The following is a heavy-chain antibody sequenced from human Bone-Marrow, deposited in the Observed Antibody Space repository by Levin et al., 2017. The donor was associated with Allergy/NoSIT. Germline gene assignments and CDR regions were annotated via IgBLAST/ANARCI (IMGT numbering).Heavy chain of an antibody. V-gene: IGHV1-8*01. CDR2: MNPNSGNT. D-gene: IGHD3-10*01. CDR1: GYTFSSYD. Sequence: GASVKVSCEASGYTFSSYDMNWVRQATGQGLEWMGWMNPNSGNTIYAQNFQGRVTMTGDTSMSTAYMELSGLRSEDTAVYYCVRSPTLVRGLILRGDAFDIWGQGTLITVSS. CDR3: VRSPTLVRGLILRGDAFDI. J-gene: IGHJ3*02.